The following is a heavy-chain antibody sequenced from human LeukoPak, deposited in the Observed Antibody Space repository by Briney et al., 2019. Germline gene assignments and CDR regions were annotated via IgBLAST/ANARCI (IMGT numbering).Heavy chain of an antibody. CDR3: ARVSYCDIRKWEFEY. CDR2: ISAYNGNT. J-gene: IGHJ4*02. V-gene: IGHV1-18*01. Sequence: ASVKVSCKASGYTFTSYGISWVRQAPGQGLEWMGWISAYNGNTNYAQKLQGRVTMTTDTSTSTAYMELRSLRSDDTAVYYCARVSYCDIRKWEFEYWGQGTLVTVSS. D-gene: IGHD3-9*01. CDR1: GYTFTSYG.